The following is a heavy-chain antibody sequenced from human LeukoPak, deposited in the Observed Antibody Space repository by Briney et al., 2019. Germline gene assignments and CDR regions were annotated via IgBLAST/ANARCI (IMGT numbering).Heavy chain of an antibody. V-gene: IGHV4-39*07. Sequence: SETLSLTCSVSGGSISSTTYYWGWIRQPPGKGLEWIGSIYYSGNTYYNPSLKSRVTISVDTSKNQFSLKLSSVTAADTAVYYCARDISDCSGGSCYSIDAFDIWGQGTMVTVSS. CDR2: IYYSGNT. D-gene: IGHD2-15*01. CDR3: ARDISDCSGGSCYSIDAFDI. CDR1: GGSISSTTYY. J-gene: IGHJ3*02.